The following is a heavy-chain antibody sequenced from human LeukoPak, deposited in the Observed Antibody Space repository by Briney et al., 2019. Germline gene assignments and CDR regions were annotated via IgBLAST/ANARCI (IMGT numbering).Heavy chain of an antibody. CDR3: ARESRLHSSSNWNAAFDL. J-gene: IGHJ5*01. Sequence: SETVSFTGSVSGVPSCGGSCLWRWIRQPPGKGLEWIGYIYNSASTNYNPSLKSRVTISLDTSTNQFSVELSSVTAADTAVYYCARESRLHSSSNWNAAFDLWGQGTMVTVSS. CDR2: IYNSAST. CDR1: GVPSCGGSCL. V-gene: IGHV4-61*01. D-gene: IGHD1-20*01.